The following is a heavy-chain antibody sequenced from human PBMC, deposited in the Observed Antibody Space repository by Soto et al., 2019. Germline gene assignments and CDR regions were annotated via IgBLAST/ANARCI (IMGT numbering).Heavy chain of an antibody. J-gene: IGHJ4*02. V-gene: IGHV4-34*01. CDR1: GGSFSGYY. Sequence: SETLSLTCAVYGGSFSGYYWSWIRQPPGKGLEWVGEINHSGSTNYNPSLKSRVTISVDTSKNQFSLKLSSVTAADTAVYYCARKTSIAAAGGVSYYFDYWGQGTLVTVSS. CDR3: ARKTSIAAAGGVSYYFDY. D-gene: IGHD6-13*01. CDR2: INHSGST.